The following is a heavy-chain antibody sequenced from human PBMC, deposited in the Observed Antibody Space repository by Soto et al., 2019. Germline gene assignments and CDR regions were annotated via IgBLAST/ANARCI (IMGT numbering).Heavy chain of an antibody. CDR2: INGDGITR. CDR1: EFAFNTYW. J-gene: IGHJ6*02. V-gene: IGHV3-74*01. CDR3: ARDKAYGLDV. Sequence: EVQLVESGGGLVQPGGSLRLSCAASEFAFNTYWMHWVRQVPGKGLEWVSRINGDGITRTYADSAKGRFTISRDNAENILYLQMNSLRAEDTAVYYCARDKAYGLDVWGQGTTVTVSS.